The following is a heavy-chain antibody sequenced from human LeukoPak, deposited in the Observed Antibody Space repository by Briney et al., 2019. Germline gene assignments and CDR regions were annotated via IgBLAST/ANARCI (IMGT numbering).Heavy chain of an antibody. V-gene: IGHV4-39*07. J-gene: IGHJ4*02. CDR1: GGSTSSSYYY. Sequence: SETLSLTCTVSGGSTSSSYYYWGWIRQPPGKGLEWIGSIHYSGNTYYNPSLKSRVTISVDTSKNQFSLKLSSVTAADTAVYYCARTNTVAGPHYWGQGTLVTVSS. CDR3: ARTNTVAGPHY. CDR2: IHYSGNT. D-gene: IGHD6-19*01.